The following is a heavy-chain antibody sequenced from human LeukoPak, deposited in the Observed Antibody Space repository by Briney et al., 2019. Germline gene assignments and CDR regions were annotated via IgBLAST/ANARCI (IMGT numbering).Heavy chain of an antibody. CDR2: INQVGSEK. CDR1: GFTFSSYC. Sequence: GGSLRLSWAASGFTFSSYCMSWVRQAPGKGLGWVANINQVGSEKYYVDSGKGRFTISRDNAKNSLYLQMNSLRAEDTAVYYCARSPHSDIVVVPAARADWFDPWGQGTLVTVSS. D-gene: IGHD2-2*01. J-gene: IGHJ5*02. V-gene: IGHV3-7*01. CDR3: ARSPHSDIVVVPAARADWFDP.